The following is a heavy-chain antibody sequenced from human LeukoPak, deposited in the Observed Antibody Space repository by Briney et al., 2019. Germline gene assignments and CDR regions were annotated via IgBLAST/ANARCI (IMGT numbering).Heavy chain of an antibody. CDR3: AGGPGYSGSYWGTYYFDY. V-gene: IGHV4-59*08. CDR2: IYYSGST. CDR1: GGSISSYY. Sequence: SETLSLTCTVSGGSISSYYWSWIRQPPGKGLEWIGYIYYSGSTNYNPSLKSRVTISVDTSKNQFSLKLSSVTAADTAVYYCAGGPGYSGSYWGTYYFDYWGQGTLVTVSS. J-gene: IGHJ4*02. D-gene: IGHD1-26*01.